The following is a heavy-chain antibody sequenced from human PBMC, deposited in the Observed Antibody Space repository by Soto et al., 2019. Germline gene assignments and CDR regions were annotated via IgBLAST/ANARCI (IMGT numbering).Heavy chain of an antibody. D-gene: IGHD2-2*01. V-gene: IGHV4-34*01. J-gene: IGHJ6*04. Sequence: SETLSLTCAVYGGSFSGYYWSWIRQPPGKGLEWIGEINHSGSTNYNPSLKSRVTISVDTSKNQFSLKLSSVTAADTAVYYGARVISIYYYNGMEVWGNVTTVT. CDR1: GGSFSGYY. CDR2: INHSGST. CDR3: ARVISIYYYNGMEV.